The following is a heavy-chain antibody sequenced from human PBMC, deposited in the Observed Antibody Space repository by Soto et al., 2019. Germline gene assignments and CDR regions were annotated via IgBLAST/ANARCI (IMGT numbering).Heavy chain of an antibody. CDR1: GGTFSSYA. D-gene: IGHD2-15*01. CDR3: ARERYCSGGSCGPHPMDV. J-gene: IGHJ6*02. CDR2: IIPIFGTA. Sequence: QVQLVQSGAEVKKPGSSVKVSCKASGGTFSSYAISWVRQAPGQGLEWMGGIIPIFGTANYAQKFQGRVTITAEESTSTAYMELSSLTSEDTAVYYCARERYCSGGSCGPHPMDVWGQGTTVTVSS. V-gene: IGHV1-69*01.